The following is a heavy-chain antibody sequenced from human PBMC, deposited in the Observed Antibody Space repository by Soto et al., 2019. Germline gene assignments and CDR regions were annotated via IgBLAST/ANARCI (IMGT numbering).Heavy chain of an antibody. V-gene: IGHV3-13*01. CDR1: GFTFSTYD. CDR2: IGVGGET. CDR3: AREWGRSNYGWREFDY. J-gene: IGHJ4*02. D-gene: IGHD4-4*01. Sequence: EVQLVESGGGVVQPGGSLRLSCAASGFTFSTYDMHWVRQVTGKGLEWVSAIGVGGETYYSGSVKGRFFISRENAKNSLYLQMSSLRAEDTAVYFCAREWGRSNYGWREFDYWGQGTLVTVSS.